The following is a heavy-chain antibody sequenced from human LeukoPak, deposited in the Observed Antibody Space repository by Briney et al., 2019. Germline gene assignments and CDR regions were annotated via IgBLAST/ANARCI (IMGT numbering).Heavy chain of an antibody. CDR3: ARGLIMITFGGVIVLDGFDP. CDR2: INHSGST. V-gene: IGHV4-34*01. CDR1: GGSFSGYY. J-gene: IGHJ5*02. Sequence: SETLSLTCAVYGGSFSGYYWSWIRQPPGKGLEWIGEINHSGSTNYNPSLKSRVTISVDTSKNQFSLKLSSVIAADTAVYYCARGLIMITFGGVIVLDGFDPWGQGTLVTVSS. D-gene: IGHD3-16*02.